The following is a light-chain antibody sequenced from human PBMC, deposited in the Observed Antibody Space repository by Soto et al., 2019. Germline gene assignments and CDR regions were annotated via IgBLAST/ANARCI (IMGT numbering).Light chain of an antibody. CDR3: VPYLSGVWV. J-gene: IGLJ3*02. CDR1: SGSVSTSYY. CDR2: STN. V-gene: IGLV8-61*01. Sequence: QAVMTQEPSFSVSPGGTVTLTCDLSSGSVSTSYYPSWYQQTPGQAPRTLMYSTNTRSSGVPDRFSGSILGNKAALTITGAQADDESDYYCVPYLSGVWVFGGGTKLTVL.